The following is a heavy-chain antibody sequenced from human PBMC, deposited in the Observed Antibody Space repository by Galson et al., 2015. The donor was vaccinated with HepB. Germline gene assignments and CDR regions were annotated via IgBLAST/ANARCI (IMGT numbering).Heavy chain of an antibody. CDR2: ISSSSSTI. D-gene: IGHD3-22*01. CDR3: ARGMNQHYYDSSGSNWFDP. CDR1: GFTFSSYS. J-gene: IGHJ5*02. Sequence: SLRLSCAASGFTFSSYSMSWVRQAPGKGLEWVSYISSSSSTIYYADSVKGRFTISRDNAKNSLYLQMNSLRAEDTAVYYCARGMNQHYYDSSGSNWFDPWGQGTLVTVSS. V-gene: IGHV3-48*01.